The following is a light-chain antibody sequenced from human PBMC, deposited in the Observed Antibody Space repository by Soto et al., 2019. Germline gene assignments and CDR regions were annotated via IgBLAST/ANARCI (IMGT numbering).Light chain of an antibody. J-gene: IGLJ1*01. CDR1: SSNIGAGYD. V-gene: IGLV1-40*01. CDR2: GNS. CDR3: QSYDSSLSGSRV. Sequence: QAVVTQPPSVSGAPGQRVTFSCTGSSSNIGAGYDVHWYQQLPGTAPKLLIYGNSNRPSGVPDRFSGSKSGTSASLAITGLQAEDEADYYCQSYDSSLSGSRVFGTGTKLTVL.